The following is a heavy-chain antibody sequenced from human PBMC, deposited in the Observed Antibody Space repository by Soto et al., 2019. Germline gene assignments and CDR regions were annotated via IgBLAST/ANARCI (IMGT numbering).Heavy chain of an antibody. J-gene: IGHJ6*02. V-gene: IGHV1-2*04. Sequence: GASVKGSCKASGYTFTGYYMHWVRQAPGQGLEWMGWINPNSGGTNYAQKFQGWVTMTRDTSISTAYMELSRLRSDDTAVYYCARLLTISDYYYGMDVWGQGTTVTVSS. D-gene: IGHD4-17*01. CDR2: INPNSGGT. CDR3: ARLLTISDYYYGMDV. CDR1: GYTFTGYY.